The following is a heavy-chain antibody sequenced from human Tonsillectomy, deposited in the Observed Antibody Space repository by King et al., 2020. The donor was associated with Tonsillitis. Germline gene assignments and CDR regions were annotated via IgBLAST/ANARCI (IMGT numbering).Heavy chain of an antibody. V-gene: IGHV4-39*01. CDR2: IYYSGTT. Sequence: QLQESGPGLVKPSETLSLTCLVSDGSISSRNYCWAWIRQSPGKGLEWIGNIYYSGTTYYNPSLESRVTISVDTSRPQFSLKLSSVTAEDTALYFCARHSSGWYALEYWGRGILVTVSS. CDR3: ARHSSGWYALEY. J-gene: IGHJ4*02. D-gene: IGHD6-19*01. CDR1: DGSISSRNYC.